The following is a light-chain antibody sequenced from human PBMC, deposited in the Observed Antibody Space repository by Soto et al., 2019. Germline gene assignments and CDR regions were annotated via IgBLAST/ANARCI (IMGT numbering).Light chain of an antibody. CDR3: QKYNSAPLT. CDR1: QGISNY. V-gene: IGKV1-27*01. Sequence: DIQMTQSPSSLSASVGDRVTITCRASQGISNYLAWYQLKPGKVPNLLIYAASTLQSGVPSRFSGSGSGTDFTLTISILQPENVETYYCQKYNSAPLTFCQGTRLEIK. CDR2: AAS. J-gene: IGKJ5*01.